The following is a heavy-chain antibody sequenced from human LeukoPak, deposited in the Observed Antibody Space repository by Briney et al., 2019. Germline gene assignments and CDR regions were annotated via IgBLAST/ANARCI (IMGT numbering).Heavy chain of an antibody. CDR3: ARDQTYSGSGIYTYFDY. V-gene: IGHV4-61*02. CDR1: GGSISSGGHY. CDR2: ISSTGST. D-gene: IGHD3-10*01. J-gene: IGHJ4*02. Sequence: SQTLSLTCTVSGGSISSGGHYWSWIRQPAGKGLEYLGRISSTGSTNYNPSLRSRVTISADTSKNHFSLKLTSVTAADTAVYYCARDQTYSGSGIYTYFDYWGQGILVTVSS.